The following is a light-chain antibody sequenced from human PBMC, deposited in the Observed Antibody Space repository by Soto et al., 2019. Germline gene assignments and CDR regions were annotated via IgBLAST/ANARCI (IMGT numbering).Light chain of an antibody. V-gene: IGKV3D-15*01. CDR2: GAA. Sequence: EIVMTQSPATLSVSPGERATLSCRAGRRVSSSLAGYQQKPGQAPRLLIYGAACRVAGIPDTFSGSGSGTEFTLPISSLLYEDFAVYYCQQYNNWLWTFGQGTKVDIK. CDR1: RRVSSS. CDR3: QQYNNWLWT. J-gene: IGKJ1*01.